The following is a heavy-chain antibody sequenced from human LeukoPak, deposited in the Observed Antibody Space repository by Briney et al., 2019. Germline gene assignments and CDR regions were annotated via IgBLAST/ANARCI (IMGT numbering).Heavy chain of an antibody. J-gene: IGHJ4*02. V-gene: IGHV7-4-1*02. CDR3: ARERYYAGSGFDY. Sequence: ASVKVSCKASGYIFGDHGMNWVQQAPGQGLEWVGWINTETGNPTYAQDFTGRFVFSLDTSVSTTYLQINSLKTEDTAVYYCARERYYAGSGFDYWGQGTLVTVSS. CDR2: INTETGNP. CDR1: GYIFGDHG. D-gene: IGHD3-22*01.